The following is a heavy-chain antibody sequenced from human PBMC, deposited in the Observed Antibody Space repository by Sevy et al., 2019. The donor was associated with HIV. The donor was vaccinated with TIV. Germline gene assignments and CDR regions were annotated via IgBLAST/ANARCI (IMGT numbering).Heavy chain of an antibody. CDR2: ITSESGYI. J-gene: IGHJ2*01. CDR3: ARDRVQPSHWYFDL. D-gene: IGHD3-10*01. Sequence: GGSLRLSCAGAGFTFSNSNMHWVRQAPGKGLQWVSSITSESGYIYYADSVKGRFIISRDNAKNSVYLQMNSLRADDTAVYYCARDRVQPSHWYFDLWGRGTLVTVSS. V-gene: IGHV3-21*01. CDR1: GFTFSNSN.